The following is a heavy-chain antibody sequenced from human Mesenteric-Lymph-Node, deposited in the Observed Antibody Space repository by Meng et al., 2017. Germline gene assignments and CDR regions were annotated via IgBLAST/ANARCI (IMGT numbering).Heavy chain of an antibody. D-gene: IGHD6-19*01. V-gene: IGHV1-3*04. CDR3: ASRPGIAVAGFDY. J-gene: IGHJ4*02. Sequence: QVLLVEAGAEVKTPGATGEVSCKASGYTFTSYAMNWVRQPPGQRLEWMGWINTGNGETKYSQKFQGRVTLTRDTSASTVYMELSSLRSEDTAVYYCASRPGIAVAGFDYWGQGTLVTVSS. CDR2: INTGNGET. CDR1: GYTFTSYA.